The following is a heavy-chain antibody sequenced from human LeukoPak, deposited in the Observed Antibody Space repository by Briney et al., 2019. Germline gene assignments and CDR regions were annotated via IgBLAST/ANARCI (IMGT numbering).Heavy chain of an antibody. CDR2: ISGST. Sequence: PSETLSLTCTVSGAPISSHYWSWVRQPPGKGLEWIGYISGSTSYNPSLKSRVTIPIDIPKNQFSMKLSSVTAADTAVYYCARDRWFDLWGQGTLVIVSS. V-gene: IGHV4-59*11. CDR1: GAPISSHY. J-gene: IGHJ5*02. CDR3: ARDRWFDL.